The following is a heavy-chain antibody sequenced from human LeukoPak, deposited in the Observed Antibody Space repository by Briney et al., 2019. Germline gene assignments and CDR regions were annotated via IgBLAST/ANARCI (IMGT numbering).Heavy chain of an antibody. CDR2: IIPIFGTA. Sequence: SVKVSCKASGGTFSSYAISWVRQAPGQGLEWMARIIPIFGTANYAQKFQGRVTITADKSTSTAYMELSSLRSEDTAVYYCASNSYGGYDAFDIWGQGTMVTVSS. J-gene: IGHJ3*02. CDR3: ASNSYGGYDAFDI. CDR1: GGTFSSYA. V-gene: IGHV1-69*06. D-gene: IGHD4-23*01.